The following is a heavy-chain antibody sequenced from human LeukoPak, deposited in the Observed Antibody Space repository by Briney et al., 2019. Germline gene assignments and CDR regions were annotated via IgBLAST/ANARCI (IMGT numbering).Heavy chain of an antibody. D-gene: IGHD1-1*01. V-gene: IGHV3-30-3*01. CDR1: EITFSTYA. CDR3: ARDYMRYGYYYGMDV. CDR2: ISYDGDNK. J-gene: IGHJ6*02. Sequence: SGGSLRLSCAASEITFSTYAMYWVRQTPGKGLEWVAFISYDGDNKYHADSVKGRFTIARSNSKNTLYLQMNSLRTEDTAVYYCARDYMRYGYYYGMDVWGQGTTVTVSS.